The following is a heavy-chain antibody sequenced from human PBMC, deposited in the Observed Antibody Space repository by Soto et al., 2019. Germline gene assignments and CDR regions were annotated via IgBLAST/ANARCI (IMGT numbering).Heavy chain of an antibody. CDR3: ARCDYGWDAHYYSSMDV. CDR2: IFTGGGT. V-gene: IGHV3-53*04. CDR1: GFTVSNNY. Sequence: EVQLVESGGDLVQPGGSLRLSCAASGFTVSNNYMSWVRQAPGKGLELVSVIFTGGGTYSADSVNGRFAISIHNPKHTMYIQMNSLTAEYTAVYYCARCDYGWDAHYYSSMDVWGKATTVTVSS. J-gene: IGHJ6*03. D-gene: IGHD3-10*01.